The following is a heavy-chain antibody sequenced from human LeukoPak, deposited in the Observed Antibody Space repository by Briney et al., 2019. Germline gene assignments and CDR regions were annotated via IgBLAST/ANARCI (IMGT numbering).Heavy chain of an antibody. CDR2: INHSGST. CDR1: GGSFSGYY. Sequence: SETLSLTCAVYGGSFSGYYWSWIRQPPGKGLEWIGEINHSGSTNYNPSLKSRVTISVDTSKNQFSLKLSSVTAADTAVYYCVKGAVAGFDYWGQGTLVTVSS. V-gene: IGHV4-34*01. J-gene: IGHJ4*02. CDR3: VKGAVAGFDY. D-gene: IGHD6-19*01.